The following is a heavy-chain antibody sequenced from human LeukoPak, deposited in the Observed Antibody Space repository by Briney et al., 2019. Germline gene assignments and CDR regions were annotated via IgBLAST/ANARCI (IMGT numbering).Heavy chain of an antibody. CDR3: ARASSSPWYFFNH. J-gene: IGHJ4*02. Sequence: PSETLSLTCTVSGGSISSGGYYWGWIRQPPGKGLEWIGSIYYSGRTHYNPSLKSRVTISVDTSKNQFSLKLSSVTAAETAVYYCARASSSPWYFFNHWGQGTLVTVSS. D-gene: IGHD6-6*01. CDR2: IYYSGRT. CDR1: GGSISSGGYY. V-gene: IGHV4-39*01.